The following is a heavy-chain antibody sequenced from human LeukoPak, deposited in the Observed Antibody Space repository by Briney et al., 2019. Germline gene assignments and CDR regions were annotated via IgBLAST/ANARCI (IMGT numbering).Heavy chain of an antibody. V-gene: IGHV3-48*04. CDR2: ISGSGRII. CDR1: GFTFNDYS. J-gene: IGHJ4*02. D-gene: IGHD3-16*01. CDR3: ARVTYDYVWGSSPPDY. Sequence: GGSLRLSCAASGFTFNDYSINWVRQAPGKGLEWFSYISGSGRIIYYADSVKGRFTISRDNAKNSLYLQMNSLRVEDTAVYYCARVTYDYVWGSSPPDYWGQGTLVTVSS.